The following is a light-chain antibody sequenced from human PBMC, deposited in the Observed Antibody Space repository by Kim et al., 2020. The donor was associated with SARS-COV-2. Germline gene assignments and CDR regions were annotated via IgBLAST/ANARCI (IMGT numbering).Light chain of an antibody. V-gene: IGKV3-20*01. J-gene: IGKJ1*01. CDR2: GAS. Sequence: EIVLTQSPGTLSLSPGERATLSCRASQSVSSNYLAWYQQKPGQAPRLLIYGASSRATGIPDRFSGSGSGTDFTLTITRLEPEDFAVYYCRQYSSSPSTFGRGTKVDIK. CDR1: QSVSSNY. CDR3: RQYSSSPST.